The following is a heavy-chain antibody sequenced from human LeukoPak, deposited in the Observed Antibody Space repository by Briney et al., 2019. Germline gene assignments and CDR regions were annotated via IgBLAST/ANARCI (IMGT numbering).Heavy chain of an antibody. J-gene: IGHJ6*03. CDR2: ISYDGSNK. D-gene: IGHD3-9*01. V-gene: IGHV3-30*04. CDR1: GFTFSSYA. CDR3: ARVESDILTGYLYYYYYMDV. Sequence: GRSLRLSCAASGFTFSSYAMHWVRQAPGKGLEWVAVISYDGSNKYYADSVKGRFTISRDNSKNSLYLQMNSLRAEDTAVYYCARVESDILTGYLYYYYYMDVWGKGTTVTVSS.